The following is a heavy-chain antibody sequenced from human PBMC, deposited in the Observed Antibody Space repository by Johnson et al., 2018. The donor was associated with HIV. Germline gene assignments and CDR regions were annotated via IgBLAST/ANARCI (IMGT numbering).Heavy chain of an antibody. CDR1: GFTFSSYA. J-gene: IGHJ3*02. Sequence: VQLVESGGGLVQPGGSLRLSCAASGFTFSSYAIHWVRQAPGKGLEYVSAISSNGGSTYYANSVKGRFTISRDNSKNTLYLQMGSLRAEDMSVYYCGRDGNGLGGIVGARGAFVIWGQGTMVTVSS. CDR3: GRDGNGLGGIVGARGAFVI. V-gene: IGHV3-64*01. CDR2: ISSNGGST. D-gene: IGHD1-26*01.